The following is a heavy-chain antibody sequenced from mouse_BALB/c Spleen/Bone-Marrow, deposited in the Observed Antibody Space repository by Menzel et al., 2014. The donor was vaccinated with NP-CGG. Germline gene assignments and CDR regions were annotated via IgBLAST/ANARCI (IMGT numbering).Heavy chain of an antibody. CDR1: GFNITDSY. J-gene: IGHJ4*01. CDR2: IDPANGNT. D-gene: IGHD2-3*01. CDR3: AVYDGYAMDY. Sequence: VQLKQSGAELVKPGASVKLSCTASGFNITDSYMYWVEQRPEQGLEWIGKIDPANGNTKYDPKFQGKATITADTSSNTAYLQPSSLTSEDTAVYYCAVYDGYAMDYWGQGTSVTVSS. V-gene: IGHV14-3*02.